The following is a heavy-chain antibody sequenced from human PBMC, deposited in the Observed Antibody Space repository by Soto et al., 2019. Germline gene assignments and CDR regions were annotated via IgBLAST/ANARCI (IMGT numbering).Heavy chain of an antibody. J-gene: IGHJ4*02. V-gene: IGHV3-53*02. Sequence: EVQLVETGGGLIQPGGSLRLSCAASELSVYNNYMTWVRQAPGKGLEWVSVIYSGGTTYYADSVKGRFTISRDSSRNKVYLQMNSLRAEDTAVYYCTRRGGLGLSEDYWGQGTLVTVSS. D-gene: IGHD3-16*01. CDR3: TRRGGLGLSEDY. CDR2: IYSGGTT. CDR1: ELSVYNNY.